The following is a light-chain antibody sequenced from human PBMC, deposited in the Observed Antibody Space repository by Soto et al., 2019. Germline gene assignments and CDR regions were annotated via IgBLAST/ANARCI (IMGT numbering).Light chain of an antibody. Sequence: DIEMTQSPPTLSTSVGDRVTITCRASHRINTWLAWYQQKPGKAPKLLIYKASSLESGVPSRFSGGGSGTDFTLTISSLQPDDSATYYCQQYDSSPLTFGGGTKVEIK. V-gene: IGKV1-5*03. CDR3: QQYDSSPLT. CDR1: HRINTW. CDR2: KAS. J-gene: IGKJ4*01.